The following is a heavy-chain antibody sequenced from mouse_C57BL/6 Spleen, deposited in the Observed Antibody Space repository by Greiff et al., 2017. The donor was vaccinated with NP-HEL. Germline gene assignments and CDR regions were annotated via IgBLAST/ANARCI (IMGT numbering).Heavy chain of an antibody. V-gene: IGHV7-3*01. J-gene: IGHJ1*03. CDR3: ARYSYSGGWYFDV. CDR2: IRNKANGYTT. Sequence: EVKLVESGGGLVQPGGSLSLSCAASGFTFTDYYMSWVRQPPGKALEWLGFIRNKANGYTTEYSASVKGRFTISRDNSQSILYLQMNALRAEDSATYYCARYSYSGGWYFDVWGTGTTVTVSS. CDR1: GFTFTDYY. D-gene: IGHD1-1*01.